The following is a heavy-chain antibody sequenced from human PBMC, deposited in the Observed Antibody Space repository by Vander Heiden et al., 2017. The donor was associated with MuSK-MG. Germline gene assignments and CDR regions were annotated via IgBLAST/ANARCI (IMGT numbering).Heavy chain of an antibody. D-gene: IGHD6-19*01. CDR1: GFTFSSYA. Sequence: QLLESGGGLVQPGGSLRLSCAASGFTFSSYAMNWVRQAPGKGLEWVSGIGGSGDHTFYADSVKGRFTISRDNSKTTLYLQMNSLRADDTAVYYCAKDRIAVVGFDAFDLWGQGTMLTVSS. CDR3: AKDRIAVVGFDAFDL. J-gene: IGHJ3*01. V-gene: IGHV3-23*01. CDR2: IGGSGDHT.